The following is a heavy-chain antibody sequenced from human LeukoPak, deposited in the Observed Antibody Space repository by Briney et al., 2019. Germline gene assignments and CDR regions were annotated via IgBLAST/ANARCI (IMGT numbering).Heavy chain of an antibody. CDR3: ARGRITMLRGVIRVEGYFDY. CDR2: IYHSGST. J-gene: IGHJ4*02. D-gene: IGHD3-10*01. V-gene: IGHV4-39*07. CDR1: GGSLSSSSYY. Sequence: SETLSLTCTVSGGSLSSSSYYWGWLRQPPGKGLEWLGSIYHSGSTYYNPSLKSRVTISVDTSKNHFSLKLSSVTAADTAVYYCARGRITMLRGVIRVEGYFDYWGQGTLVTVSS.